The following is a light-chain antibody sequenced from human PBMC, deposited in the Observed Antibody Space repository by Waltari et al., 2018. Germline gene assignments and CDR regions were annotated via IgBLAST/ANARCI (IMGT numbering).Light chain of an antibody. CDR1: QSVGRS. CDR2: DAS. J-gene: IGKJ1*01. V-gene: IGKV3-20*01. Sequence: ESVLTQYPGTLSLSPGERATLACRASQSVGRSLAWYQQKPGQGPSRLIYDASRRATGIPDRFSGSGSGTDFSLTISTLEPEDFAVYYCQHYVRLPATFGQGTKVEI. CDR3: QHYVRLPAT.